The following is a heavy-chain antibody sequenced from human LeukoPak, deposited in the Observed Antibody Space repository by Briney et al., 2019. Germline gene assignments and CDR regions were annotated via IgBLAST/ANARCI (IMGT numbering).Heavy chain of an antibody. Sequence: PSETLSLTCTVSGGSISSYYWSWIRQPAGQGLELIGRIHTSGSTNYNPSLKSRATMSVDTSKNQFSLNLSSVTAADPAVYYCARGWINLDYWGHGTLVTVSS. D-gene: IGHD5-12*01. V-gene: IGHV4-4*07. CDR2: IHTSGST. CDR3: ARGWINLDY. CDR1: GGSISSYY. J-gene: IGHJ4*01.